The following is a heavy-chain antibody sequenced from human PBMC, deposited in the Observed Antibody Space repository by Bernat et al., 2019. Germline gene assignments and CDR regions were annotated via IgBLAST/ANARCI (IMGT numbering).Heavy chain of an antibody. CDR2: IYYSGST. Sequence: QVQLQESGPGLVKPSQTLSLTCTVSSGSISSGGYYWSWIRQHPGKGLEWIGYIYYSGSTYYNPSLKSRVTISVDTSKNQFSLKLSSVTAADTAVYYCARVGRTYYYDSSGYYFIDYWGQGTLVTVSS. CDR1: SGSISSGGYY. J-gene: IGHJ4*02. D-gene: IGHD3-22*01. CDR3: ARVGRTYYYDSSGYYFIDY. V-gene: IGHV4-31*03.